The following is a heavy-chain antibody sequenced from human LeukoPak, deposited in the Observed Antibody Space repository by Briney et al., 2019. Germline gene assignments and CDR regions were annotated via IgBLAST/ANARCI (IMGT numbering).Heavy chain of an antibody. CDR2: ISWNSGSI. CDR1: GFTFDDYA. J-gene: IGHJ5*02. D-gene: IGHD4-17*01. Sequence: GGSLRLSCAASGFTFDDYAMHWVRQAPGKGLEWVSGISWNSGSIGYADSVKGRFTISRDNAKNSLYLQMNSLRAEDTALYYCAKFXFYGDYLWFDPWGQGTLVTVSS. CDR3: AKFXFYGDYLWFDP. V-gene: IGHV3-9*01.